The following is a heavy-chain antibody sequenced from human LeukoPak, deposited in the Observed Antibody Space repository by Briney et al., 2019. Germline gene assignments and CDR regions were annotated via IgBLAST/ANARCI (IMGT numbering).Heavy chain of an antibody. V-gene: IGHV3-23*01. CDR1: GFTFSSYA. CDR2: ISGIGGST. D-gene: IGHD1-1*01. J-gene: IGHJ4*02. CDR3: AKPYNWNEQFDY. Sequence: GGSLRLSCAASGFTFSSYAMSGVRQSPGKGLEWVSAISGIGGSTYYADSVKGRCTISRDNSKSTRYLQMNSLRAEDTDVYYCAKPYNWNEQFDYWGQGTLVTVSS.